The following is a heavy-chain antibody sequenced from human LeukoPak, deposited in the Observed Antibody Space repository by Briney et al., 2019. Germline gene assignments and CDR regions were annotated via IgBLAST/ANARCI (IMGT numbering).Heavy chain of an antibody. CDR1: GFGVRTNF. CDR3: ARQGDSMVGGLHVYYYGMDV. J-gene: IGHJ6*02. V-gene: IGHV3-66*04. Sequence: PGGSLRLSCAASGFGVRTNFMTWVRQAPGKGLEWVSIIFSGGETNNGDSVKGRFNISRDTSKNTVYLQMNSLRVEDSAVYYCARQGDSMVGGLHVYYYGMDVWGQGTTVTVSS. D-gene: IGHD3-10*01. CDR2: IFSGGET.